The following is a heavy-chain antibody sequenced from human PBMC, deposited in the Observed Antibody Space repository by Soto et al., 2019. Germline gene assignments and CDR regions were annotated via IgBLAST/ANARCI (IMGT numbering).Heavy chain of an antibody. V-gene: IGHV4-34*09. Sequence: SETLSLTCAFYGGSFSGYYWSWIRQPPGKGLEWIGYIYYSGSTYYNPSLKSRVTISVDTSKNQFSLKLSSVTAADTAVYYCARGYYYDSSGYYSDDAFDIWGQGTMVTDSS. CDR2: IYYSGST. CDR3: ARGYYYDSSGYYSDDAFDI. CDR1: GGSFSGYY. J-gene: IGHJ3*02. D-gene: IGHD3-22*01.